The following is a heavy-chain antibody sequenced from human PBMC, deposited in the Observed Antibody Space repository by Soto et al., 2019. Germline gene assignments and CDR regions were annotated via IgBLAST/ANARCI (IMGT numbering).Heavy chain of an antibody. CDR1: GFTFSSYG. Sequence: QVQLVESGGGVVQPGRSLRLSCAASGFTFSSYGMHWVRQAPGKGLEWVAVIWYDGSNKYYADSVKDRFTISRDNSKNTLYLQMNSLRAEDTAVYYCARWKLDFWSGYPDYWGQGTLVTVSS. CDR2: IWYDGSNK. D-gene: IGHD3-3*01. CDR3: ARWKLDFWSGYPDY. V-gene: IGHV3-33*01. J-gene: IGHJ4*02.